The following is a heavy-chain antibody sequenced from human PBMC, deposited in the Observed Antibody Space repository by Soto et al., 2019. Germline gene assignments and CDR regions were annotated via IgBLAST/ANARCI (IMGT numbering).Heavy chain of an antibody. CDR2: INDRGSI. CDR1: GGSFSGYY. Sequence: QVQLQQWGAGPLRPLETLSLTCGVSGGSFSGYYWAWIRQSPGKGLEWIGEINDRGSINYNPSLKSRVSISVDTSKNHYSLNLRSVTAADTAVYYCARESHDILTGPPWVRYFDLWGRGTLVTVSS. CDR3: ARESHDILTGPPWVRYFDL. J-gene: IGHJ2*01. V-gene: IGHV4-34*01. D-gene: IGHD3-9*01.